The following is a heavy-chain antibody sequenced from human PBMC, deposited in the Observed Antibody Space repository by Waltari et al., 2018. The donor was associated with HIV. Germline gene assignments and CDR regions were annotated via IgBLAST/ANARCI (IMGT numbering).Heavy chain of an antibody. Sequence: QLQLQESGPGLMKPSETLSLTCTASGGSISSSNYYWGWIRQPRGKGLEGIGSIDDRGSTYYKPSLRSRVTISVDTSKNQFSLKGSSVTAADTAVYYCARPSKQRTPVSAFDIWGQGTMVTVSS. J-gene: IGHJ3*02. D-gene: IGHD6-25*01. V-gene: IGHV4-39*01. CDR2: IDDRGST. CDR1: GGSISSSNYY. CDR3: ARPSKQRTPVSAFDI.